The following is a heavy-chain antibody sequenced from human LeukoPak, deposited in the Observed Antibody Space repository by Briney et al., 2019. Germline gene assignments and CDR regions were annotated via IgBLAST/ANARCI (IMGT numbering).Heavy chain of an antibody. J-gene: IGHJ3*02. Sequence: GGSLRLSCAASGFTFSSYAMSWVRQAPGKGLEWVSAISGSGGSTYYADSVKGRFTISGDNSKNTLYLQMNSLRAEDTAVYYCAKLSDYGDYEGAFDIWGQGTMVTVSS. CDR3: AKLSDYGDYEGAFDI. V-gene: IGHV3-23*01. CDR1: GFTFSSYA. D-gene: IGHD4-17*01. CDR2: ISGSGGST.